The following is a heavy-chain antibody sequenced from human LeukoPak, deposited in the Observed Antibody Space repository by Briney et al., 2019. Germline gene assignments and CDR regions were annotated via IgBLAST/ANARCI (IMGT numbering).Heavy chain of an antibody. CDR3: ARGTEPGGYLDY. V-gene: IGHV3-30*03. Sequence: PGGSLRLSCEVSGFTFNSFGMHWVRQAPGKGLEWVAVISYDGSNEKYAESVKGRFTISRDNSKNTLYLQMNSLRAEDTAVYYCARGTEPGGYLDYWGQGTLVTVSS. D-gene: IGHD1-14*01. CDR1: GFTFNSFG. CDR2: ISYDGSNE. J-gene: IGHJ4*02.